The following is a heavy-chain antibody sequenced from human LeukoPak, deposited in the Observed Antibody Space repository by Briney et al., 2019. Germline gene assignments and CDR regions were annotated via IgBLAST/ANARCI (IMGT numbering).Heavy chain of an antibody. D-gene: IGHD2-8*01. CDR1: GYTLTELS. CDR2: FDPEDGET. V-gene: IGHV1-24*01. CDR3: ATFTRLYCTNGVCYDY. Sequence: ASVKVSCKVSGYTLTELSMHWVRQAPGKGLEWMGGFDPEDGETIYAQKFQGRVTMTEDTSTDTAYMELSSLRSEDTAVYYCATFTRLYCTNGVCYDYWGQGTLVTVSS. J-gene: IGHJ4*02.